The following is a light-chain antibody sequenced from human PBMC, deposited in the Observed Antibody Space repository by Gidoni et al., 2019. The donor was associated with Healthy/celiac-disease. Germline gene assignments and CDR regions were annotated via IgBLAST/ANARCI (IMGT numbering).Light chain of an antibody. Sequence: DIVMTQSPDSLAVSLGERATINCKSSQSILYSSNNKNYLAWYQQKPGQPPKLLIYWASTRESGVPDRFSGSGSGTDFTLTISSLQAEDVAVYYCQQYYGTPIXFXQGTRLEIK. CDR1: QSILYSSNNKNY. CDR3: QQYYGTPIX. CDR2: WAS. J-gene: IGKJ5*01. V-gene: IGKV4-1*01.